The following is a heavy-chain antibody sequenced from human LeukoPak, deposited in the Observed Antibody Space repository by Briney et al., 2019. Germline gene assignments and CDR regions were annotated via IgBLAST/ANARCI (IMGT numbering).Heavy chain of an antibody. J-gene: IGHJ4*02. D-gene: IGHD4-23*01. CDR2: IKQDGSEK. V-gene: IGHV3-7*03. CDR3: ASLIYGGNSALN. CDR1: GFTFSSYW. Sequence: GGSLRLSCAASGFTFSSYWMSWVRQAPGKGLEWVANIKQDGSEKHYVDSVKGRLTISRDNAKNSLYLQMNSLKASDTAMYYCASLIYGGNSALNWGQGTLVTVSS.